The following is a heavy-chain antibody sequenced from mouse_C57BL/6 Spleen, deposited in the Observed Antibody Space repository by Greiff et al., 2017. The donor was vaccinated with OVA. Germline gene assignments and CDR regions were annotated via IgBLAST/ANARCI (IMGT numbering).Heavy chain of an antibody. J-gene: IGHJ2*01. D-gene: IGHD3-3*01. Sequence: VKLQQSGAELVRPGASVKLSCKASGYTFTDYYINWVKQRPGQGLEWIARIYPGSGNTYYNEKFKGKATLTAEKSSSTAYMQLSSLTSEDSAVYFCARGQPYFDYWGQGTTLTVSS. CDR2: IYPGSGNT. CDR3: ARGQPYFDY. CDR1: GYTFTDYY. V-gene: IGHV1-76*01.